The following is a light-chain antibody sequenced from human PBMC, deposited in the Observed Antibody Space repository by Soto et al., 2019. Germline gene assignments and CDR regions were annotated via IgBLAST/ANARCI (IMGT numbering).Light chain of an antibody. Sequence: QSALTQPASVSGSPGQSITISCTGTSSDVGSYNLVSWYQQHPGKAPKLMIYEGSKRPSGVSNRFSGSKSGNTASLTISGLQAEDEGDYYCSSYSTSTTLVVFGGGTQLTVL. CDR1: SSDVGSYNL. J-gene: IGLJ2*01. CDR2: EGS. CDR3: SSYSTSTTLVV. V-gene: IGLV2-14*02.